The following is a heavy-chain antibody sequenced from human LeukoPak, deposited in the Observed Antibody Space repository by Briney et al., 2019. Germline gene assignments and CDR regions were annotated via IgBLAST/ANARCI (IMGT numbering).Heavy chain of an antibody. CDR3: AKVRRPAHSGSPQGNYYYYGMDV. CDR2: ISYDGSNK. CDR1: GFTFSSYA. Sequence: GRSLRLSCAASGFTFSSYAMHWVRQAPGKGLEWVAVISYDGSNKYYADSVKGRFTISRDNSKNTLYLQMNSLRPEDTAVYYCAKVRRPAHSGSPQGNYYYYGMDVWGQGTTVTVSS. D-gene: IGHD1-26*01. V-gene: IGHV3-30-3*01. J-gene: IGHJ6*02.